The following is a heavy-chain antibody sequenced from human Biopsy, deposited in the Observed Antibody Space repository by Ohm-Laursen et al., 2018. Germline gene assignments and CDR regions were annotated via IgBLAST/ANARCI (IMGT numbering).Heavy chain of an antibody. Sequence: TLSLTCTVSGGSLSSYYWSWIRQPAGKGLEWIGRIYSSGSTNYNPSLKSRVTLSMDTSKRQFSLKLSFVTAADTAVYYCARGEYSSSIFDHWGQGTLVTVSS. CDR2: IYSSGST. V-gene: IGHV4-4*07. CDR3: ARGEYSSSIFDH. J-gene: IGHJ4*02. CDR1: GGSLSSYY. D-gene: IGHD6-6*01.